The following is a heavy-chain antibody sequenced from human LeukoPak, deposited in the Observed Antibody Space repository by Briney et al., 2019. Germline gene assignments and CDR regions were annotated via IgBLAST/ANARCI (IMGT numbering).Heavy chain of an antibody. CDR1: GGSISSYY. CDR3: ARDLAPFWSGYYKEGNWFDP. J-gene: IGHJ5*02. CDR2: IYTSGST. Sequence: SETLSLTCTVSGGSISSYYWSWIRQPAGKGLEWIGRIYTSGSTNYNPSLKSRVTMSVDTSKNQFSLKLSSVTAADTAVYYCARDLAPFWSGYYKEGNWFDPWGQGTLVTVSS. V-gene: IGHV4-4*07. D-gene: IGHD3-3*01.